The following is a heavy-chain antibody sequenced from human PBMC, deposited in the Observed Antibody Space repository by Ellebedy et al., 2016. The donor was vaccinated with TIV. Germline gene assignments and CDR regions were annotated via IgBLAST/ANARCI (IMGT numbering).Heavy chain of an antibody. V-gene: IGHV4-39*07. CDR1: GGSISNSDYY. J-gene: IGHJ4*02. CDR2: IYYSGST. CDR3: ARGLRGPFDY. Sequence: MPSETLSLTCTVSGGSISNSDYYWNWIRQPPGKGLEWIGSIYYSGSTYYNPSLKSRVTVSVDRSKNQFSLKLASVSAADTAVYYCARGLRGPFDYWGQGTLVTVSS.